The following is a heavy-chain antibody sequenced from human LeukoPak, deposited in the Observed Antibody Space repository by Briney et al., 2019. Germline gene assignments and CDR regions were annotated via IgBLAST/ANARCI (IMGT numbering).Heavy chain of an antibody. CDR2: ISYDGSNK. Sequence: GGSLRLSCAASGFTFSGYPIHWVRQAPGKGLEWVAVISYDGSNKYYADSVKGRFTISRDNSKNTLYLQMNSLRAEDTAVYYCAKRAAAGIESYYYYGMDVWGQGTTVTVSS. V-gene: IGHV3-30-3*02. CDR1: GFTFSGYP. CDR3: AKRAAAGIESYYYYGMDV. D-gene: IGHD6-13*01. J-gene: IGHJ6*02.